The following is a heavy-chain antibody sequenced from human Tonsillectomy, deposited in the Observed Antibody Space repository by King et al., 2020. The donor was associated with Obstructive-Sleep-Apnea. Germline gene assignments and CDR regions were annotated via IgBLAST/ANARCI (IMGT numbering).Heavy chain of an antibody. V-gene: IGHV3-33*01. CDR1: GFIFSDHG. CDR3: ARDPQHSFDY. CDR2: IWYDGSKR. Sequence: VQLVESGGGVVRPGRSLRLSCAASGFIFSDHGMHWVRQAPGKGLEWVAAIWYDGSKRSYADSVKGRFTISRDDSMSTVILQMNSLRVDDTAIYFCARDPQHSFDYWGQGTTVTVSS. J-gene: IGHJ4*02.